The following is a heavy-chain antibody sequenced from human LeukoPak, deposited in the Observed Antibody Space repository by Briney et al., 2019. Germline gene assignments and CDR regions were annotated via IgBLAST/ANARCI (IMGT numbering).Heavy chain of an antibody. Sequence: GGSLRLSCAASGFTFNNYWMSWVRQAPGKGLEWVASIDQDGSQKYYVDSVKGRLTISRDNAKNSLDLKMNSLRVEDTAVYYCATLKPWEFDYWGQGTLVTVSS. D-gene: IGHD1-26*01. V-gene: IGHV3-7*02. CDR3: ATLKPWEFDY. J-gene: IGHJ4*02. CDR2: IDQDGSQK. CDR1: GFTFNNYW.